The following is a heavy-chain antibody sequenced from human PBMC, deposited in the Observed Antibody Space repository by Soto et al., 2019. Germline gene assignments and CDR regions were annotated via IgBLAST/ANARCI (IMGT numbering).Heavy chain of an antibody. V-gene: IGHV3-30-3*01. Sequence: GGSPRLSCAASGFTFSSDAMHWFRQAPGKGLEWVAVISYDGSNKYYADSVKGRFTISRDNSKNTLYLQMNSLRAEDTAVYYCAREESSSWYWVTADIDCWGQGTLVTVSS. CDR1: GFTFSSDA. CDR2: ISYDGSNK. D-gene: IGHD6-13*01. CDR3: AREESSSWYWVTADIDC. J-gene: IGHJ4*02.